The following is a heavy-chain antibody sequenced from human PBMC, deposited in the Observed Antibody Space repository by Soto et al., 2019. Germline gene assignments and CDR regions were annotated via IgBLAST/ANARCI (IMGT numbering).Heavy chain of an antibody. Sequence: DVQLLESGGGLVQPGGSLTLSCAASRFTFSDFAMSWVRQAPGKGLEWVSSIGGLGSDTYYADSVKGRFTISRDNSKNTLYFQMDGLRDEDTALYYCAKDAVPYNGKWDWFDSWGQGTLVIVS. CDR3: AKDAVPYNGKWDWFDS. V-gene: IGHV3-23*01. J-gene: IGHJ5*01. CDR2: IGGLGSDT. CDR1: RFTFSDFA. D-gene: IGHD1-20*01.